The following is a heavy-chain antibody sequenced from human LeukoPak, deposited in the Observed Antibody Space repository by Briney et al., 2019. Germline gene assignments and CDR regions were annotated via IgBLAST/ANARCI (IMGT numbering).Heavy chain of an antibody. CDR2: IKTKTDGGTT. V-gene: IGHV3-15*01. J-gene: IGHJ4*02. D-gene: IGHD2-21*02. CDR3: TSPCGNDCYCDY. CDR1: GFTFSNAW. Sequence: GGSLRLSCAASGFTFSNAWMSWVRQAPGKGLEWVGPIKTKTDGGTTDYAAPVKGRFTISRDDSKNTLYLQMNSLKTEDTAVYYCTSPCGNDCYCDYWGQGTLVTVSS.